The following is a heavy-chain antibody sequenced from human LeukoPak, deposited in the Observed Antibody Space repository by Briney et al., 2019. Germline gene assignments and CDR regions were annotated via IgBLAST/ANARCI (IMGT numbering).Heavy chain of an antibody. CDR2: VTHSGITT. J-gene: IGHJ4*02. V-gene: IGHV3-23*01. D-gene: IGHD3-10*01. CDR1: GFTFSTYA. Sequence: SGGSLRLSCTASGFTFSTYAMSWVRQALGKGLEWVSTVTHSGITTYYADSVKGRFTISRDNSKNTLYLQMNSLRAEDAALYSCAKAYDAGTYSRHYFYDYWGQGTLVTVSS. CDR3: AKAYDAGTYSRHYFYDY.